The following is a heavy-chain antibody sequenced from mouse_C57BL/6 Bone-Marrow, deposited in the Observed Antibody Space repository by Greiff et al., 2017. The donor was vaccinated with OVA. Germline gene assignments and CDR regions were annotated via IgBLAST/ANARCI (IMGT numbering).Heavy chain of an antibody. CDR3: ALYYYGSRGDYFDY. CDR2: ISYDGSN. V-gene: IGHV3-6*01. J-gene: IGHJ2*01. Sequence: EVKLMESGPGLVKPSQSLSLTCSVTGYSITSGYYWNWIRQFPGNKLEWMGYISYDGSNNYNPSLKNRISITRDTSKNQFFLKLNSVTTEDTATYYCALYYYGSRGDYFDYWGQGTTLTVSS. CDR1: GYSITSGYY. D-gene: IGHD1-1*01.